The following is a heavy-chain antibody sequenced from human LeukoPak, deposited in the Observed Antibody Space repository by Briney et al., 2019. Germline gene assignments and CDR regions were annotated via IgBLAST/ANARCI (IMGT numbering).Heavy chain of an antibody. V-gene: IGHV3-64*02. D-gene: IGHD3-10*01. CDR2: ISNNGGRI. Sequence: PGGSLRLSCAASGFTFSSYSMHWVRQAPGKGLEYVSAISNNGGRIYYADSVKGRFAISRDNSKNTLYLQMGSLRAEDMAVYYCARVGGSGSGGGYDYWGQGTLVTVSS. CDR3: ARVGGSGSGGGYDY. CDR1: GFTFSSYS. J-gene: IGHJ4*02.